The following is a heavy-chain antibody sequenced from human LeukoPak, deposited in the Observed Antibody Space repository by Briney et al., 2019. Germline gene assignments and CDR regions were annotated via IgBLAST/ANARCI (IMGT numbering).Heavy chain of an antibody. CDR2: FDPEDGET. CDR1: GYTLTELS. Sequence: ASVKVSCKVSGYTLTELSMHWVRQAPGKGLEWMGGFDPEDGETIYAQKFQGRVTMTEDTSTDTAYMELSSLRSEDTAVYYCATGIFGVVIMPRFDYWGQGTLVTVSS. CDR3: ATGIFGVVIMPRFDY. V-gene: IGHV1-24*01. J-gene: IGHJ4*02. D-gene: IGHD3-3*01.